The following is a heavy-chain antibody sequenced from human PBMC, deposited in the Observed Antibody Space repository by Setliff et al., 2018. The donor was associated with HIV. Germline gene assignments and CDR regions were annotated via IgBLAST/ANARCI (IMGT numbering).Heavy chain of an antibody. CDR1: GYTFTSCF. CDR3: ARGTTIFGVDTEWTSRYFDY. V-gene: IGHV1-8*02. Sequence: ASVKVSCKAPGYTFTSCFLHWVRQAPGQGLEWMGWMNPNSGNTGYAQKFQGRVTMTRNTSISTAYMELSSLRSDDTAVYFCARGTTIFGVDTEWTSRYFDYWGQGMLVTVSS. J-gene: IGHJ4*02. D-gene: IGHD3-3*01. CDR2: MNPNSGNT.